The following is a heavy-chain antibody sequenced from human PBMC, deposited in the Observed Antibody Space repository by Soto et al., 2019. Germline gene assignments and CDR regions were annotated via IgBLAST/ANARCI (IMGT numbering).Heavy chain of an antibody. CDR1: GFTFSSYS. Sequence: PGGSLRLSCAASGFTFSSYSMNWVRQAPGKGLEWVSSISSSSSHIYYADSVKGRFTISRDNAKNSLHLQMNCLRAEDTAGYFCARAEEYCGGDCYSGWGQGNLVTVSS. CDR2: ISSSSSHI. D-gene: IGHD2-21*02. CDR3: ARAEEYCGGDCYSG. J-gene: IGHJ4*02. V-gene: IGHV3-21*01.